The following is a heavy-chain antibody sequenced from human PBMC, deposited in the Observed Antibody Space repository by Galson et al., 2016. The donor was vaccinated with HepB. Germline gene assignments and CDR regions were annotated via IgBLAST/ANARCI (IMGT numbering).Heavy chain of an antibody. D-gene: IGHD3-10*01. CDR3: ARVFTMVRGVTNTFYYYGMDV. V-gene: IGHV1-2*02. J-gene: IGHJ6*02. CDR2: INPNSGGT. Sequence: SVKVSCKASGYTLTDYYIHWVRQAPGQGLEWMGWINPNSGGTNYAQKFQGRVTMTRDTSISTAYMELSGLKSDDTAVYYCARVFTMVRGVTNTFYYYGMDVWPRDHGHRLL. CDR1: GYTLTDYY.